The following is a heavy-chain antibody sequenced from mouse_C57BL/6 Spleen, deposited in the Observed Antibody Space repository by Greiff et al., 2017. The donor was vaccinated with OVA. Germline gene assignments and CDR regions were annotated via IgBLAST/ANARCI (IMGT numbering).Heavy chain of an antibody. V-gene: IGHV5-6*01. D-gene: IGHD2-4*01. CDR2: ISSGGSYT. Sequence: EVKVVESGGDLVKPGGSLKLSCAASGFTFSSYGMSWVRQTPDKRLEWVATISSGGSYTYYPDSVKGRFTISRDNAKNTLYLQMSSLKSEDTAMYYCARQGYDYERAMDYWGQGTSVTVSS. CDR1: GFTFSSYG. CDR3: ARQGYDYERAMDY. J-gene: IGHJ4*01.